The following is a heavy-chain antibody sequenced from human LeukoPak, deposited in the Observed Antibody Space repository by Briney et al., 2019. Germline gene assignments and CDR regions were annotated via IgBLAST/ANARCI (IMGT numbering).Heavy chain of an antibody. D-gene: IGHD3-22*01. CDR1: GYNFATSW. CDR3: ARPSSGDSSLDY. CDR2: IWPDDSDT. J-gene: IGHJ4*02. Sequence: GESLKISCKGSGYNFATSWIAWVRQMPGKGLEWMGIIWPDDSDTRYTPSFQGQVTISADKSIGTAYLQWSSLKASDTAMYYCARPSSGDSSLDYWGQGTLVIVSS. V-gene: IGHV5-51*01.